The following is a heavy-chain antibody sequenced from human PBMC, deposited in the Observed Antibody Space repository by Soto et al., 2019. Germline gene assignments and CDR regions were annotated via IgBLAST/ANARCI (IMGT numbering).Heavy chain of an antibody. D-gene: IGHD2-8*01. Sequence: GGSLRLSCAASGFTFSSYAMSWVRQAPGKGLEWVSAISGSGGSTYYADSVKGRFTISRDSSKNTLYLQMNSLRAEDTAVYYCAKDSMPDYCTNGVCPYYYYYYGMDVWGQGTTVTVSS. V-gene: IGHV3-23*01. CDR2: ISGSGGST. CDR3: AKDSMPDYCTNGVCPYYYYYYGMDV. J-gene: IGHJ6*02. CDR1: GFTFSSYA.